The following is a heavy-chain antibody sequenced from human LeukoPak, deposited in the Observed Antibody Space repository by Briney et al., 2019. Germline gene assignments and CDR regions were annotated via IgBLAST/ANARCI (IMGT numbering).Heavy chain of an antibody. CDR3: ARDRESGYLQKYWYFDL. J-gene: IGHJ2*01. D-gene: IGHD3-3*01. Sequence: ASVKVSCKASGYTFTSYYMHWVRQAPGQGLEWMGIINPSGGSTSYAQKFQGRVTMTGDTSTSTVYMELSSLRSEDTAVYYCARDRESGYLQKYWYFDLWGRGTLVTVSS. CDR2: INPSGGST. V-gene: IGHV1-46*01. CDR1: GYTFTSYY.